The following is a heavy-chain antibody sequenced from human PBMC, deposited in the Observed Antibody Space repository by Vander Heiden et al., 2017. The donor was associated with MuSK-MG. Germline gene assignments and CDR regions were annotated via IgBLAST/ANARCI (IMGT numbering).Heavy chain of an antibody. J-gene: IGHJ4*02. D-gene: IGHD2-2*01. CDR3: ARYGTKNLVVPAAIADY. V-gene: IGHV3-30-3*01. CDR2: ISYDGTDK. Sequence: QVQVVESGGGVVQPGKSLRRSWAASGFPFSSYAMHWVRQAPGKGLEWVAVISYDGTDKYYADSVKGRFTISRDNAKNTLYLQMNSLRAEDTAVYYCARYGTKNLVVPAAIADYWGQGTLVTVSS. CDR1: GFPFSSYA.